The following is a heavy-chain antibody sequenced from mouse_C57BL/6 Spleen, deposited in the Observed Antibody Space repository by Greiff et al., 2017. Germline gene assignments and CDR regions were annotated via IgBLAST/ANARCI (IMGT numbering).Heavy chain of an antibody. CDR3: AREGDYYYGSSLGAMDY. J-gene: IGHJ4*01. CDR2: ISYDGSN. V-gene: IGHV3-6*01. CDR1: GYSITSGYY. Sequence: ESGPGLVKPSQSLSLTCSVTGYSITSGYYWNWIRQFPGNKLEWMGYISYDGSNNYNPSLKNRISITRDTSKNQFFLKLNSVTTEDTATYYCAREGDYYYGSSLGAMDYWGQGTSVTVSS. D-gene: IGHD1-1*01.